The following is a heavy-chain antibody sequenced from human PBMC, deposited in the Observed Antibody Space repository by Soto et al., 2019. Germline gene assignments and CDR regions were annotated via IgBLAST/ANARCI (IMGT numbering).Heavy chain of an antibody. Sequence: ASVNVSCKASGFTFTIYDFNWVRQATGQGLEWMGWMNPNSGNTGFAQKFQGRVTLTRDTSITTAYMELSSLRSEDTAVYYCARARAYGAPFEYYMDVWGKGTTVTVSS. CDR3: ARARAYGAPFEYYMDV. V-gene: IGHV1-8*01. CDR2: MNPNSGNT. CDR1: GFTFTIYD. D-gene: IGHD3-16*01. J-gene: IGHJ6*03.